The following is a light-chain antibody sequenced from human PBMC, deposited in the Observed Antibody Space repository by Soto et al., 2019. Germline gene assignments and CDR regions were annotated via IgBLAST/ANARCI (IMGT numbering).Light chain of an antibody. CDR1: QSVSIH. Sequence: EIVMTQSPATLSVSPGEGATLSCRASQSVSIHLAWYQQTPGQAPRLLIYSASTRAPGIPARFSGSGSGTEFTLTISSLQSEDFAVYYCQQYNKWPDTFGQGTKLEIK. CDR3: QQYNKWPDT. V-gene: IGKV3-15*01. CDR2: SAS. J-gene: IGKJ2*01.